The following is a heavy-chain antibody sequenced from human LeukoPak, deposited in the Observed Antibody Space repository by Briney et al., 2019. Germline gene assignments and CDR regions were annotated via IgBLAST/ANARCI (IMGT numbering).Heavy chain of an antibody. D-gene: IGHD4-11*01. CDR1: GFTFSSYW. CDR3: ARSNHGCHDY. J-gene: IGHJ4*02. V-gene: IGHV3-74*01. CDR2: INNDGSST. Sequence: PGGSLRLSCAASGFTFSSYWMHWVGQAPGKGLVWVSRINNDGSSTPYADSVKGRFTISRDNAKNTLYLQMNSLRAEDTAVYYCARSNHGCHDYWGQGTLVTVSS.